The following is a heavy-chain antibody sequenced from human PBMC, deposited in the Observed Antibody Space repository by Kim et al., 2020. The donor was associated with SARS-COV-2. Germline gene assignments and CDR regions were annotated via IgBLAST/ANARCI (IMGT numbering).Heavy chain of an antibody. J-gene: IGHJ4*02. D-gene: IGHD6-13*01. Sequence: GGSLRLSCAASGFTFSDYYMSWIRQAPGKGLEWISYISSSSSYTNNADSVKGRFTISRDNAKNSLYLQMNSLRAEDTAVYYCARVREGGSSWYYFDYWGQGTLVTVSS. CDR3: ARVREGGSSWYYFDY. CDR1: GFTFSDYY. V-gene: IGHV3-11*05. CDR2: ISSSSSYT.